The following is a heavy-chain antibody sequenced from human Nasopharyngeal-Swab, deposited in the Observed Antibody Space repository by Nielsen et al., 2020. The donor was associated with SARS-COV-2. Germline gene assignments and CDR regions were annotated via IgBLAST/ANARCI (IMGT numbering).Heavy chain of an antibody. CDR3: ARLFIGATYYYYGMDV. CDR2: ISSSGSTI. D-gene: IGHD2-21*01. CDR1: GFTFSDYY. V-gene: IGHV3-11*01. Sequence: GESLKISCAASGFTFSDYYMSWIRQAPGKGLEWVSYISSSGSTIYYADSVKGRFTISRDNAKNSLYLQMNSLRSEDTAVYYCARLFIGATYYYYGMDVWGQGTTVTVSS. J-gene: IGHJ6*02.